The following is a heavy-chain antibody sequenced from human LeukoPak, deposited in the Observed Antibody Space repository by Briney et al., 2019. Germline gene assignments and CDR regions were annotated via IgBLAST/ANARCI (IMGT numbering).Heavy chain of an antibody. CDR3: ARAHSYVWRNYFDY. D-gene: IGHD5-18*01. J-gene: IGHJ4*02. CDR1: GFTFSSYA. V-gene: IGHV3-30-3*01. Sequence: GGSLRLSCAASGFTFSSYAMHWARQAPGKGLEWVAVISYDGSNKYYADSVKGRFTISRDNSKNTLYLQMNSLRAEDTAVYYCARAHSYVWRNYFDYWGQGTLVTVSS. CDR2: ISYDGSNK.